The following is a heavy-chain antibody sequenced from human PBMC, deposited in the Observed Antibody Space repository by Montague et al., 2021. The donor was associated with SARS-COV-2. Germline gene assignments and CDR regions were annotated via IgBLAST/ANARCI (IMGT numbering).Heavy chain of an antibody. V-gene: IGHV4-39*01. CDR2: IYYSGST. CDR3: ATITLGYCTNGVCQPPDY. CDR1: GGSLSGYY. D-gene: IGHD2-8*01. Sequence: SETLSLTCAVYGGSLSGYYWAWIRQTPAKGLEWIGSIYYSGSTYYNPSLKSRVTISVDTSKNQFSLKLSSVTAADTAVYYCATITLGYCTNGVCQPPDYWGQGTLVTVSS. J-gene: IGHJ4*02.